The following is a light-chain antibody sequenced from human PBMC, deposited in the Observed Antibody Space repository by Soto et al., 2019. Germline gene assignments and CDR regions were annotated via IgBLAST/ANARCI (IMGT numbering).Light chain of an antibody. Sequence: EIVMKQSPATLSVYPGDRATLSCRASQSVDNDLAWYQQKPGQPPRLLIYDASTRATGIPARFSGSQSGTEFTLTISRLEPEDFAVYFCQQYSDLPMTFGQGTRLENK. CDR1: QSVDND. CDR2: DAS. V-gene: IGKV3D-15*02. J-gene: IGKJ5*01. CDR3: QQYSDLPMT.